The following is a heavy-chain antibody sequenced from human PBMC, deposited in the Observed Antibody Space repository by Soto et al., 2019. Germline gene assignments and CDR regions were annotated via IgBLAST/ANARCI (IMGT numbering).Heavy chain of an antibody. D-gene: IGHD2-15*01. CDR3: ARDRDGGNGFDP. CDR1: GGSIRSGGYY. V-gene: IGHV4-31*03. CDR2: ISDSGST. J-gene: IGHJ5*02. Sequence: TLSLTCTVSGGSIRSGGYYWSWIRQHPGKGLEWIGDISDSGSTHYSPSLKSRVTVAVDTPRNQFSLKMNSVTAAGTAVYFCARDRDGGNGFDPWGQGTLVT.